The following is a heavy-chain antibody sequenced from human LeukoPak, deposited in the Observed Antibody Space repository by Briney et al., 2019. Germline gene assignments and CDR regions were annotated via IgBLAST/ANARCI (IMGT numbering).Heavy chain of an antibody. CDR3: ARSGDCSSTTCSINY. Sequence: GGSLRLSCAASGFSFSSYGMHWVRQAPGKGLEWVAFIRYDGSDKYYADSVKGRFTISRDTAKNSLYLQMNSLRAEDTAVYYCARSGDCSSTTCSINYWGQGTLVTVSS. CDR2: IRYDGSDK. J-gene: IGHJ4*02. CDR1: GFSFSSYG. V-gene: IGHV3-30*02. D-gene: IGHD2-2*01.